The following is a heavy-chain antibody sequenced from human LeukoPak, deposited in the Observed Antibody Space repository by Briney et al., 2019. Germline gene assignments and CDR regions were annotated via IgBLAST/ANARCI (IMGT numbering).Heavy chain of an antibody. Sequence: PSETLSLTCTVSGGSISSFYWSWIRQPAGKGLEWIGRIYTSGSTNYNPSLKSRVTMSVDTSKNQFSLKLSSVTAADTAVYYCAGSMVRGVIIHAFDIWGRGTMVTVSS. J-gene: IGHJ3*02. CDR1: GGSISSFY. V-gene: IGHV4-4*07. CDR3: AGSMVRGVIIHAFDI. CDR2: IYTSGST. D-gene: IGHD3-10*01.